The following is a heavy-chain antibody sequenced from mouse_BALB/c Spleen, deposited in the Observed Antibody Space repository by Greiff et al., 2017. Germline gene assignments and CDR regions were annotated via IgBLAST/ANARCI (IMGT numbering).Heavy chain of an antibody. Sequence: VKLMESGAELAKPGASVKMSCKASGYTFTSYWMHWVKQRPGQGLEWIGYINPSTGYTEYNQKFKDKATLTADKSSSTAYMQLSSLTSEDSAVYYCARGGVMTLAYWGQGTLVTVSA. CDR3: ARGGVMTLAY. CDR1: GYTFTSYW. J-gene: IGHJ3*01. V-gene: IGHV1-7*01. D-gene: IGHD2-2*01. CDR2: INPSTGYT.